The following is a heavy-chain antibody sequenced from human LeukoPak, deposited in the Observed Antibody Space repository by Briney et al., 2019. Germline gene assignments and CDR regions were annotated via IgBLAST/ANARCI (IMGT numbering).Heavy chain of an antibody. V-gene: IGHV3-33*01. CDR2: IRYDGSKT. CDR1: GFTFRNHG. D-gene: IGHD3-22*01. J-gene: IGHJ4*02. CDR3: ARDPDSSFDY. Sequence: PGGSLRLSCVASGFTFRNHGMHWVRQAPGKGLEWVAGIRYDGSKTSYADSVKGRFTISRDDFKNTLYLQINSLRAEDTALYYCARDPDSSFDYWGQGTLVTVSS.